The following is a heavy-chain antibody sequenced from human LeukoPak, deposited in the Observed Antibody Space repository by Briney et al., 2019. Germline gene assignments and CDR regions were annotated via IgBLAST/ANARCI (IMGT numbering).Heavy chain of an antibody. V-gene: IGHV1-69*04. CDR2: IIPIFGIA. CDR3: AREGYYDSSGYYPPAYYFDY. Sequence: SVKVSCKASGGTFSSYATSWVRQAPGQGLEWMGRIIPIFGIANYAQKFQGRVTITADKSTSTAYMELSSLRSEDTAVYYCAREGYYDSSGYYPPAYYFDYWGQGTLVTVSS. D-gene: IGHD3-22*01. J-gene: IGHJ4*02. CDR1: GGTFSSYA.